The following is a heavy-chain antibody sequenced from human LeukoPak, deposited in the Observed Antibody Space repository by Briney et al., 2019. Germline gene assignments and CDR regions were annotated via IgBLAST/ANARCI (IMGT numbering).Heavy chain of an antibody. CDR1: GGSFSGYY. J-gene: IGHJ6*03. V-gene: IGHV4-34*01. CDR3: ARVRCSSTSCYAGHYYYYYYMDV. Sequence: PSETLSLTCAVSGGSFSGYYWSWIRQPPGKGLEWIGEINHSGSTNYNPSLKSRVTISVDTSKNQFSLKLSSVTAADTAVYYCARVRCSSTSCYAGHYYYYYYMDVWGKGTTVTVSS. CDR2: INHSGST. D-gene: IGHD2-2*01.